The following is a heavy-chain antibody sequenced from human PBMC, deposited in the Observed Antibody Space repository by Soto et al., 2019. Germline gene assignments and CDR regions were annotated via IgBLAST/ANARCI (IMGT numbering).Heavy chain of an antibody. CDR2: ISSSSSYI. CDR1: GFTFSSYW. CDR3: ARAISGTAYY. D-gene: IGHD1-1*01. V-gene: IGHV3-21*01. J-gene: IGHJ4*02. Sequence: GGSLRLSCAASGFTFSSYWMHWVRQAPGKGLVWVSSISSSSSYIYYADSVKGRFTISRDNAKNSLYLQMNSLRAEDTAVYYCARAISGTAYYWGQGTLVTVSS.